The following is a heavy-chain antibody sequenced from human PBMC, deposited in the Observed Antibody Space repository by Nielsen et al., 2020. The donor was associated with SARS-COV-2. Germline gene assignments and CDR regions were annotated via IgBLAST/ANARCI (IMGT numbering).Heavy chain of an antibody. CDR2: TSASGAST. CDR1: GFTFNIYA. V-gene: IGHV3-23*01. J-gene: IGHJ3*02. CDR3: VKDDVVRGDAYDI. D-gene: IGHD3-10*01. Sequence: GESLKISCAASGFTFNIYAMAWVRRAPGRGLEWVSGTSASGASTYYADSVKGRFSISRDNSRNTLYLQMNSLRVEDTAIYFCVKDDVVRGDAYDIWGQGTVVTVSS.